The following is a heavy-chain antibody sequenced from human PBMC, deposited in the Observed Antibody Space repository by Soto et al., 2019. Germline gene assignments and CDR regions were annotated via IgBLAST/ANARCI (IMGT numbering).Heavy chain of an antibody. D-gene: IGHD1-26*01. V-gene: IGHV3-23*01. CDR2: ISGSGGST. CDR1: GFTFSSSA. Sequence: PGGSLRLSCAASGFTFSSSAMSWVRQAPGKGLEWVSAISGSGGSTYYADSVKGRFTISRDNSKNTLYLQMNSLRAEDTAVYYCAKGSCFTPTCARRKHILFDYWGQGTLVTVSS. CDR3: AKGSCFTPTCARRKHILFDY. J-gene: IGHJ4*02.